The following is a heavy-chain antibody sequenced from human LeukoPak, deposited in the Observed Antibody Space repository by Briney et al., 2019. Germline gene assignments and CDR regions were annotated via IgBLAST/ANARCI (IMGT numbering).Heavy chain of an antibody. Sequence: GGSLRLSCAASGFTFSSYAMHWVRQAPGKGLEWVAVISYDGSNKYYADSVKGRFTISRDNSKNTLYLQMNSLRAEDTAVYYCARHGSVVVPAAMVEYYFDYWGQGTLVTVSS. CDR2: ISYDGSNK. J-gene: IGHJ4*02. V-gene: IGHV3-30-3*01. D-gene: IGHD2-2*01. CDR1: GFTFSSYA. CDR3: ARHGSVVVPAAMVEYYFDY.